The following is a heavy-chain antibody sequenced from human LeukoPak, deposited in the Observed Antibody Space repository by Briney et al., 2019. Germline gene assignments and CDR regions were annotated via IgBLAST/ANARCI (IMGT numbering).Heavy chain of an antibody. J-gene: IGHJ4*02. D-gene: IGHD5-18*01. CDR3: AKGGGIQLWSAFDY. V-gene: IGHV3-74*01. CDR2: INSDGSST. Sequence: PGGSLRFSCAASGFTFSSYWMHWVRQAPRKGLVWVSGINSDGSSTSYADSVKGRFTISRDNAKNTLYLQVNSLRAEDTAVYYCAKGGGIQLWSAFDYWGQGTLVTVSS. CDR1: GFTFSSYW.